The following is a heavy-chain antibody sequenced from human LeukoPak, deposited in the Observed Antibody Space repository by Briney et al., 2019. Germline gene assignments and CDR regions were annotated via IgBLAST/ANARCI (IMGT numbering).Heavy chain of an antibody. J-gene: IGHJ3*02. Sequence: ASMKVSCKASGYAFAGFYIHWVRQTPGQRFEWMGRINANSGGTHYAQKFQGRITMTRDTSITTAYMELSGLRSADTAVYFCARDQPFVGISEPMNDAFDIWGQGTLVSVSS. V-gene: IGHV1-2*06. CDR1: GYAFAGFY. CDR3: ARDQPFVGISEPMNDAFDI. CDR2: INANSGGT. D-gene: IGHD1-26*01.